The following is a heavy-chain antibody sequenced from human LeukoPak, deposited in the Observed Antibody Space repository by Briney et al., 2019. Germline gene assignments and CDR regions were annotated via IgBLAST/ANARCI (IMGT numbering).Heavy chain of an antibody. V-gene: IGHV3-23*01. D-gene: IGHD6-19*01. J-gene: IGHJ4*02. CDR3: AKVLSSGGHWFDY. CDR1: GFTFSSYA. CDR2: ISSGGGST. Sequence: TGGSLRLSCAASGFTFSSYAMTWVRQAPGKGLEWVSGISSGGGSTYYADSMKGRFTISRDNSEYTLYLQMNSLRAEDTAVYYCAKVLSSGGHWFDYWGQGSLVTVSS.